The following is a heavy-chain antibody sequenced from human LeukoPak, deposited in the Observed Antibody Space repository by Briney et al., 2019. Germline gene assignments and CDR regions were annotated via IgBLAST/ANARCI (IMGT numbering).Heavy chain of an antibody. J-gene: IGHJ4*02. CDR2: ISYDGSNK. CDR1: GFTLSSYA. D-gene: IGHD6-13*01. CDR3: ARDWGIAAAGPFDY. V-gene: IGHV3-30-3*01. Sequence: PGRSLRLSCAASGFTLSSYAMHWVRQAPGKGLEWVAVISYDGSNKYYADSVKGRFTISRDNSKNTLYLQMNSLRAEDTAVYYCARDWGIAAAGPFDYWGQGTLVTVSS.